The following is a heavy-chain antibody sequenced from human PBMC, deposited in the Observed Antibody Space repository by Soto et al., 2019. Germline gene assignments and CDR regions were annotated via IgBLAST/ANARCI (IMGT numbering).Heavy chain of an antibody. J-gene: IGHJ4*02. CDR2: MNPNSGNT. CDR3: ARKIYGDFDY. V-gene: IGHV1-8*01. D-gene: IGHD4-17*01. Sequence: ASVKVSCKASGYTFTSYDINWVRQATGQGLEWMGWMNPNSGNTGYAQKFQGRVTMTRNTSKNSLYLQMNSLRVEDTALYHCARKIYGDFDYWGQGTLVTVSS. CDR1: GYTFTSYD.